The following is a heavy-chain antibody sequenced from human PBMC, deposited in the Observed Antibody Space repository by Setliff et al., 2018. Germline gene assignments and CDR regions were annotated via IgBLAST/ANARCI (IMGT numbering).Heavy chain of an antibody. CDR2: ISGSGGST. V-gene: IGHV3-23*01. D-gene: IGHD3-22*01. J-gene: IGHJ5*02. CDR3: VRDRSGDSTLEGRVVVGASTMIDFPNPLQPLP. CDR1: GFTFSSYA. Sequence: PGGSLRLSCAASGFTFSSYAMSWVRQAPGKGLEWVSAISGSGGSTYYADSVKGRFTISRDNAKESLYLQMNNLGAEDTAVYFCVRDRSGDSTLEGRVVVGASTMIDFPNPLQPLPWG.